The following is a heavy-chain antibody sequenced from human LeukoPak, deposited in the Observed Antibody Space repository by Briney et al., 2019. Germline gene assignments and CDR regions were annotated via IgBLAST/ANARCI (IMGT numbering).Heavy chain of an antibody. CDR1: GFTFSSYE. CDR2: ISSSGSTI. D-gene: IGHD3-10*02. J-gene: IGHJ6*04. CDR3: AELGITMIGGV. Sequence: GGSLRLSCAASGFTFSSYEMNWVRQAPGKGLEWVSYISSSGSTIYYADSVKGRFTISRDNAKSSLYLQMDSLRAEDTAVYYCAELGITMIGGVWGKGTTVTISS. V-gene: IGHV3-48*03.